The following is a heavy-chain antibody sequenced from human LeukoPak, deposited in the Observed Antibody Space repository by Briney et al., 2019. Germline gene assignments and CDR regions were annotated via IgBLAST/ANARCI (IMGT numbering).Heavy chain of an antibody. CDR3: ARSRINSGSYAY. Sequence: ASVKVSCKASGGTFSSYAISWVRQAPGQGLEWMGRIIPILGIANYAQKFQGRVTITADKSTSTAYMELSSLRSEDTAVHYCARSRINSGSYAYWGQGTLVTASS. D-gene: IGHD1-26*01. CDR1: GGTFSSYA. CDR2: IIPILGIA. V-gene: IGHV1-69*04. J-gene: IGHJ4*02.